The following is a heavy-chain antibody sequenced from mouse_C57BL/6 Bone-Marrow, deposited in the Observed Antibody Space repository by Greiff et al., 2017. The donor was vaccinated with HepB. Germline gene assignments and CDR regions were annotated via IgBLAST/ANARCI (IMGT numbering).Heavy chain of an antibody. J-gene: IGHJ2*01. CDR2: IYPRSGNT. CDR3: ARCSPYYGNYRENFDY. CDR1: GYTFTSYG. V-gene: IGHV1-81*01. D-gene: IGHD2-10*01. Sequence: QVQLKQSGAELARPGASVKLSCKASGYTFTSYGISWVKQRTGQGLEWIGEIYPRSGNTYYNEKFKGKATLTADKSSSTAYMELRSLTSEDSAVYFCARCSPYYGNYRENFDYWGQGTTLTVSS.